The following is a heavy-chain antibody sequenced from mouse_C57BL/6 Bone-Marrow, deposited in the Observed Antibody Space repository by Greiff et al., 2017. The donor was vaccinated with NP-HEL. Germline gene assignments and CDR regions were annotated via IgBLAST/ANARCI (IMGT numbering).Heavy chain of an antibody. CDR1: GYAFSSSW. CDR3: ACLITQLGRYYFDD. J-gene: IGHJ2*01. D-gene: IGHD4-1*02. CDR2: IYPGDGDT. Sequence: QVQLQQSGPELVKPGASVKISCKASGYAFSSSWMNWVRQRPGKGLEWIGRIYPGDGDTNYHGKFKGKATLTADTTSTTAFMQLSMLTSDASAFYFVACLITQLGRYYFDDWGQGTTLTVSS. V-gene: IGHV1-82*01.